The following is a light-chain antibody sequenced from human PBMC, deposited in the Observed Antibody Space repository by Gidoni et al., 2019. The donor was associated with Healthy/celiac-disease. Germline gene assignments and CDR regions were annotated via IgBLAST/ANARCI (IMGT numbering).Light chain of an antibody. J-gene: IGKJ1*01. CDR2: DAS. CDR3: QQYNSLTWT. CDR1: QSISSW. V-gene: IGKV1-5*01. Sequence: DIQMTQSPSTLSASVGDRVTITCRASQSISSWLAWYQQKPGKAPKLLIYDASSLESGVPSRFSGSGSGTEFTLTISSLQPDDFATYYCQQYNSLTWTFXXXTKVEIK.